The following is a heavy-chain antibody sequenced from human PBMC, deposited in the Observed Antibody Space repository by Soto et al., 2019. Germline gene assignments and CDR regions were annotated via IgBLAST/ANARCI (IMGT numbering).Heavy chain of an antibody. CDR1: GYTFTAYL. V-gene: IGHV1-3*01. CDR2: INAGNGYK. D-gene: IGHD6-19*01. J-gene: IGHJ5*02. CDR3: ARDRVAVRWFDP. Sequence: QVPLVQSGAEVKMPGASVRISCKASGYTFTAYLIHWVPQAPGQGLEWMGWINAGNGYKEYAQKFQGRINITRNISATTAYLEVTGLTPEDTAIYYCARDRVAVRWFDPWGQGSLVTVSS.